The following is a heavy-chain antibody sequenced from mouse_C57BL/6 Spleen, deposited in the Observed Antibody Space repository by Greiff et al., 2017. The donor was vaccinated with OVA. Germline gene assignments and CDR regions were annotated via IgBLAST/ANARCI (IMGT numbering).Heavy chain of an antibody. CDR2: FNPSNGGT. J-gene: IGHJ2*01. CDR3: ARENSNTDYFDY. CDR1: GYTFTSYW. Sequence: QVQLKESGTELVKPGASVKLSCKASGYTFTSYWMHWVKQRPGQGLEWIGNFNPSNGGTNYNEKFKSKATLTVDKSSSTAYMQLSSLTSEDSAVYYCARENSNTDYFDYWGQGTTLTVSS. D-gene: IGHD2-5*01. V-gene: IGHV1-53*01.